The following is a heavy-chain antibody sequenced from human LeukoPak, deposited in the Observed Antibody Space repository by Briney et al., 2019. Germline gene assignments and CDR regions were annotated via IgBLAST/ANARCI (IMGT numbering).Heavy chain of an antibody. Sequence: SQTLSLTCTVSGGSISSDSYYWSWLPQPAGKGLVWIGRIYTSGSTNYNPSLKSRVTISVATSKNQCTLKLSSVTAADTAVYYCAREGRGYSSLDWFDPWGKGTLVTASS. J-gene: IGHJ5*02. CDR2: IYTSGST. V-gene: IGHV4-61*02. CDR1: GGSISSDSYY. D-gene: IGHD6-19*01. CDR3: AREGRGYSSLDWFDP.